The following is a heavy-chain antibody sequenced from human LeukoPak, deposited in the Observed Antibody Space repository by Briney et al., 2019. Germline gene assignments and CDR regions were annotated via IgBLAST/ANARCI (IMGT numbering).Heavy chain of an antibody. J-gene: IGHJ5*02. D-gene: IGHD1-20*01. CDR2: IKSKTDGGTT. CDR3: TGVSLSMTGTTGPPSWFDP. CDR1: GFTFSNAW. Sequence: PGGSLRLSCAASGFTFSNAWMSWVRQAPGKGLEWVGRIKSKTDGGTTDYAAPVKGRFTISRDDSKNTLYLQMNSLKTEDTAVYYCTGVSLSMTGTTGPPSWFDPWGQGTLVTVSS. V-gene: IGHV3-15*01.